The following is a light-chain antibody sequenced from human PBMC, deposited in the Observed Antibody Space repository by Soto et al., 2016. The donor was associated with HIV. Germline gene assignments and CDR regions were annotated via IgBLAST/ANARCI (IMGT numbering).Light chain of an antibody. CDR3: QVWHSSSDHRV. Sequence: SYELTQPLSVSVAPGKTARITCGGHNIGDRSVHWYQQRPGQAPVLVVYDDDDRPSGIPERFSGSNSGNTATLIISRVEAGDEADYRCQVWHSSSDHRVFGGGTKLTV. J-gene: IGLJ3*02. V-gene: IGLV3-21*03. CDR1: NIGDRS. CDR2: DDD.